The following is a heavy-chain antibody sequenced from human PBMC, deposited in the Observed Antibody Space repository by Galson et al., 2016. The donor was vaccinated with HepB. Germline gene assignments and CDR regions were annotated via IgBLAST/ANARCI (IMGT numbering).Heavy chain of an antibody. D-gene: IGHD1-1*01. J-gene: IGHJ4*02. Sequence: SETLSLTCTVSGGSISSNTYYWGWIRQPPGKGLEWIGKIDHSGSANYNPSLKSRVTLSLDTSKNQFSLKLSSVTAADTSPYYCARLKWPGTTLDYWGQGSLVTVSS. CDR3: ARLKWPGTTLDY. CDR1: GGSISSNTYY. CDR2: IDHSGSA. V-gene: IGHV4-39*07.